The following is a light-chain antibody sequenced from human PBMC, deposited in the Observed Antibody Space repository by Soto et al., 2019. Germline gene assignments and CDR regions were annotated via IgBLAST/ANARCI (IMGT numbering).Light chain of an antibody. J-gene: IGKJ4*01. CDR2: KAS. CDR3: QQYNVYSPLT. V-gene: IGKV1-5*03. Sequence: DIQMTQSPSTLSASVGDRVTITCRASQSISSWLAWYQQKPGKAPNLLIYKASSLESGVPSRFSGSGSGTEFTLTISSLQPDDFATYYCQQYNVYSPLTFGGGTKVEIK. CDR1: QSISSW.